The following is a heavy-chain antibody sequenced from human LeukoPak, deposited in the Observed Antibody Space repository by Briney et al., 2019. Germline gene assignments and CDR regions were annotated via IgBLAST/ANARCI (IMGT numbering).Heavy chain of an antibody. D-gene: IGHD3-3*01. J-gene: IGHJ4*02. V-gene: IGHV3-30*14. CDR3: GRDRTRQAC. CDR2: ISYDGSNK. Sequence: PGGSLRLSCAASGFTFSSYAMHWVRQAPGKGLEWVAVISYDGSNKYYADSVKGRFTISRDNAKNSLYLQMNSLTAEDTAVYYCGRDRTRQACWGQGTLVTVSS. CDR1: GFTFSSYA.